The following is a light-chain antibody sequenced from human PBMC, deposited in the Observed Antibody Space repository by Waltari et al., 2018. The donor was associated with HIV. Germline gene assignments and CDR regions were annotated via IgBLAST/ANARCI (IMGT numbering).Light chain of an antibody. CDR2: GNS. V-gene: IGLV1-40*01. CDR3: QSYDSSLVV. CDR1: SSNIGAGYD. Sequence: QSVLTQPPSVSGAPGQRVTISCTGSSSNIGAGYDVHWYQQLPGTAPKLLIYGNSIRPSGVPDRFSGSKSGTSASLAITGLQAEDEADYYCQSYDSSLVVFGGGTKLTVL. J-gene: IGLJ2*01.